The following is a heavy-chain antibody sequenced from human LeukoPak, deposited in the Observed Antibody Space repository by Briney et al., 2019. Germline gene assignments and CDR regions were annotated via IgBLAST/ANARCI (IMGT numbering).Heavy chain of an antibody. J-gene: IGHJ6*03. Sequence: SETLSLTCTVSGGSISSYYWGWIRQPPGKGLEWIGYIYYSGSTNYNPSLKSRVTISVDTSKNQFSLKLSSVTAADAAVYYCARYIRSGDYYMDVWGKGTTVTVSS. CDR2: IYYSGST. CDR3: ARYIRSGDYYMDV. D-gene: IGHD4-17*01. CDR1: GGSISSYY. V-gene: IGHV4-59*01.